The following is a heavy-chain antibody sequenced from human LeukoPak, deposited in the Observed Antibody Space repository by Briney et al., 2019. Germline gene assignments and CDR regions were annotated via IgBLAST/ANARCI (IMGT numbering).Heavy chain of an antibody. V-gene: IGHV4-4*07. CDR3: AREEYFQDSNRYSYYFHS. CDR1: GGSIGWDY. CDR2: IYICGST. J-gene: IGHJ4*02. Sequence: SETLSLTCTVSGGSIGWDYWSWIRQSDGPGQELICRIYICGSTNSNPSIRSRVTMSVDTRKNQFSLNVTSVTAADTAVYYCAREEYFQDSNRYSYYFHSWGQGSLVTVSS. D-gene: IGHD3-22*01.